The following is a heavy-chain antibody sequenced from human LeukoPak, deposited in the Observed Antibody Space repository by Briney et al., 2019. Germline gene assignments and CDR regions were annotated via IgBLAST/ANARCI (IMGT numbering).Heavy chain of an antibody. CDR2: ISTYNGNT. V-gene: IGHV1-18*01. J-gene: IGHJ5*02. CDR3: ARVGRVGMVRGVVHNWFDP. Sequence: ASVKVSCKASGYTFTSYGISWVRQAPGQGLEWMGWISTYNGNTNYAQKLQGRVTMTTDTSTSTAYMELRSLRSDDTAVYYCARVGRVGMVRGVVHNWFDPWGLGTLVTVSS. CDR1: GYTFTSYG. D-gene: IGHD3-10*01.